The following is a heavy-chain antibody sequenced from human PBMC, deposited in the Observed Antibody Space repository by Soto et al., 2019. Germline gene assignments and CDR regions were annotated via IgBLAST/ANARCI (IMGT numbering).Heavy chain of an antibody. Sequence: GGSLRLSCAASGFTFSSYGMHWVRQAPGKGLEWVAVIWYDGSNKYYADSVKGRFTISRDNSKNTLYLQMNSLRAEDTAVYYCARALDVVVTAIPGYWGQGTLVTVSS. D-gene: IGHD2-21*02. CDR2: IWYDGSNK. CDR3: ARALDVVVTAIPGY. CDR1: GFTFSSYG. J-gene: IGHJ4*02. V-gene: IGHV3-33*01.